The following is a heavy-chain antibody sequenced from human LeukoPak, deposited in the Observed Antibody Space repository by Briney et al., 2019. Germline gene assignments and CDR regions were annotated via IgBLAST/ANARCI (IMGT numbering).Heavy chain of an antibody. Sequence: GGSLRLSCAASGFTFSSYSMNWVRQAPGQGLEWVSYISSSSSTIYYADSVKGRFTISRDNAKNSLYLQMNSLRAEDTAVYYCARVSGSWGQGTLVTASS. V-gene: IGHV3-48*01. CDR1: GFTFSSYS. J-gene: IGHJ4*02. D-gene: IGHD6-25*01. CDR3: ARVSGS. CDR2: ISSSSSTI.